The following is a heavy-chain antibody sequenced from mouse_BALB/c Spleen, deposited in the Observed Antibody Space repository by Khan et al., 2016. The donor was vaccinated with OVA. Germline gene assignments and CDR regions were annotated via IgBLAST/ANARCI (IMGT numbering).Heavy chain of an antibody. CDR3: ARDGSYMDY. D-gene: IGHD1-1*02. Sequence: EVQLQESGPDLVKPSQSLSLTCTVTGYSITSGYSWHWIRQFPGNKLEWVAYIYYSGSINYNPSLKSRISITRETSTNQFFLQLNSVTTEDTATYYCARDGSYMDYWGQGTSVTVSS. CDR2: IYYSGSI. V-gene: IGHV3-1*02. CDR1: GYSITSGYS. J-gene: IGHJ4*01.